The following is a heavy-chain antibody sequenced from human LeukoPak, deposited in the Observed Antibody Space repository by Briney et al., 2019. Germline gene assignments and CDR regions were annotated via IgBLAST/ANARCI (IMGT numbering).Heavy chain of an antibody. Sequence: SQTLSLTCAISGDSDSSNSAAWNWIRQSPSRGLEWLGRTYYRSKWYNDYAVSVKSRITINPDTSKNQFSLQLNSVTPEDTAVYYCARESSYYDFWSGYSRQDYFDYWGQGTLVTVSS. CDR3: ARESSYYDFWSGYSRQDYFDY. CDR2: TYYRSKWYN. D-gene: IGHD3-3*01. J-gene: IGHJ4*02. V-gene: IGHV6-1*01. CDR1: GDSDSSNSAA.